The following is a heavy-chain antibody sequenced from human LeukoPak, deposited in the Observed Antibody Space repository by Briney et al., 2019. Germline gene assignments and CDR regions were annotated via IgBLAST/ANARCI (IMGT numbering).Heavy chain of an antibody. J-gene: IGHJ4*02. CDR2: INHYGST. D-gene: IGHD5-12*01. CDR3: ARLQTYSGYEDFDY. V-gene: IGHV4-34*01. CDR1: VTFFSHYY. Sequence: KPSETLSLTCAVYVTFFSHYYWSWIPQPPGKGLEWIGEINHYGSTNYNPSLKSRVALSVDTSKNQFAMKLTSVTAADTAVYYCARLQTYSGYEDFDYWGQGTLVSVSS.